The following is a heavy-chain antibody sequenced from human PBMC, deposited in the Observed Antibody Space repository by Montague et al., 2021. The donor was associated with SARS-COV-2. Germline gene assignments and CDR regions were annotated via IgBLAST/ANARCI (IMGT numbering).Heavy chain of an antibody. J-gene: IGHJ3*02. V-gene: IGHV4-39*01. CDR3: ARHRANAGSFDI. Sequence: SETLSLTCTVSGGSITVSRYDWGWIRQPPGKGLEWIGSVHYTGTTSYNASLMSRLTISVDTSENQFSLKMTSVTASDTAVYYCARHRANAGSFDIWGQGTMVTVSS. CDR1: GGSITVSRYD. D-gene: IGHD1-1*01. CDR2: VHYTGTT.